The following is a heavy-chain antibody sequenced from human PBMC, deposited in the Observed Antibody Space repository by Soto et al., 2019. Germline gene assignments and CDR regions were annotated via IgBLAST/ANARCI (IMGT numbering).Heavy chain of an antibody. CDR1: GGSISYSY. D-gene: IGHD4-17*01. CDR2: ISYTGSA. V-gene: IGHV4-59*01. CDR3: ARVNYGDYYYGMDV. Sequence: PAETLSLTCTVSGGSISYSYWTWIRQAPGKGLEWIGYISYTGSANYNASLKSRLTISVDTSKNQFSLKLSSVTAADTALYYCARVNYGDYYYGMDVWGQGTTVTVSS. J-gene: IGHJ6*02.